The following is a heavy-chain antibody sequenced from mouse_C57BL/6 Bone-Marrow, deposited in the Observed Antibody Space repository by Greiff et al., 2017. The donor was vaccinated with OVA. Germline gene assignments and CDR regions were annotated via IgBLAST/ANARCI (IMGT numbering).Heavy chain of an antibody. CDR3: ARGGAYYFDY. J-gene: IGHJ2*01. CDR2: INPSTGGT. CDR1: GYSFTGYY. Sequence: VQLQQSGPELVKPGASVKISCKASGYSFTGYYMNWVKQSPEKSLEWIGEINPSTGGTTYNQKFKAKATLTVDKSSSTAYMQLKSLTSEDSAVYDCARGGAYYFDYWGQGTTLTVSS. V-gene: IGHV1-42*01.